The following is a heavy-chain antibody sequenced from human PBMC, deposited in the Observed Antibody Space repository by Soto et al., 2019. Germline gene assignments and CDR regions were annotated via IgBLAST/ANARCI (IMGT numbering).Heavy chain of an antibody. CDR1: GFTFSSYG. D-gene: IGHD3-10*01. CDR2: ISYDGSNK. J-gene: IGHJ4*02. Sequence: ESGGGVVQPGRSLRLSCAASGFTFSSYGTHWVRQAPGKGLEWVAVISYDGSNKYYADSVKGRFTISRDNSKNTLYLQMNSLRAEDTAVYYCAKPGPVLLWFGELLEWGQGTLVTVSS. CDR3: AKPGPVLLWFGELLE. V-gene: IGHV3-30*18.